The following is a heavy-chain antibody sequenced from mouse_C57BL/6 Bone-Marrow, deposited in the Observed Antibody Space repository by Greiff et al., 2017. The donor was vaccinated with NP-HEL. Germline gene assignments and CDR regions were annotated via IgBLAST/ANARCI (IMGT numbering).Heavy chain of an antibody. CDR3: ARRYYYGSGDWYFDV. J-gene: IGHJ1*03. V-gene: IGHV1-63*01. CDR1: GYTFTNYW. Sequence: VQLQQSGAELVRPGTSVKMSCKASGYTFTNYWIGWAKQRPGHGLEWIGDIYPGGGYTNYNEKFKGKATLTADKSSSTAYMQFSSLTSEDSAIYYCARRYYYGSGDWYFDVWGTGTTVTVSS. CDR2: IYPGGGYT. D-gene: IGHD1-1*01.